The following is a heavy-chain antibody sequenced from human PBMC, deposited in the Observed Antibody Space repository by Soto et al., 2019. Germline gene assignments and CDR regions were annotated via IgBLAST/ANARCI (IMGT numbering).Heavy chain of an antibody. CDR3: AKDRVLLWFGASMDV. Sequence: GGSLRLSCAASGFTFSSYGMHWVRQAPGKGLEWVAVISYDGSNKYYADSVKGRFTISRDNSKNTLYLQMNSLRAEDTAVYYCAKDRVLLWFGASMDVWGKGTTVTVSS. V-gene: IGHV3-30*18. J-gene: IGHJ6*03. CDR1: GFTFSSYG. CDR2: ISYDGSNK. D-gene: IGHD3-10*01.